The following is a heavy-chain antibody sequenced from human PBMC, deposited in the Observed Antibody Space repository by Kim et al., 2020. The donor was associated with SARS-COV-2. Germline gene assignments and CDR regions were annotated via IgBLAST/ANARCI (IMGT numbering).Heavy chain of an antibody. CDR2: ILSSGTT. D-gene: IGHD3-10*01. J-gene: IGHJ4*02. Sequence: SETLSLTCTVSGDSISSGGHYWSWIRQHPGKGLEWIGYILSSGTTYYNPSLKSRVTISVDTSQNHFSLNLSSVTAADTAVYYCARGPVTMIRGAHFDYWGQGTLVTVSS. CDR1: GDSISSGGHY. V-gene: IGHV4-31*03. CDR3: ARGPVTMIRGAHFDY.